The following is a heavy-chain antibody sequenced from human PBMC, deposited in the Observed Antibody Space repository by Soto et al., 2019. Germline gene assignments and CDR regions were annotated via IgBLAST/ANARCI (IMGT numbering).Heavy chain of an antibody. CDR3: AKVRSYSCSSTSCYSCWFDP. CDR1: GFTFSSYG. Sequence: GGSLRLSCAASGFTFSSYGMHWVRQAPGKGLEWVAVISYDGSNKYYADSVKGRFTISRDNSKNTLYLQMNSLRAEDTAVYYCAKVRSYSCSSTSCYSCWFDPWGQGTLVTVSS. V-gene: IGHV3-30*18. CDR2: ISYDGSNK. J-gene: IGHJ5*02. D-gene: IGHD2-2*01.